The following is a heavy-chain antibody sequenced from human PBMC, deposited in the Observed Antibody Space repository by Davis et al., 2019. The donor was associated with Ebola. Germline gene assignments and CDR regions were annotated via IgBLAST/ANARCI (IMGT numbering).Heavy chain of an antibody. CDR1: GYTFTSYG. J-gene: IGHJ3*02. Sequence: ASVKVSCKASGYTFTSYGISWVRQAPGQGLEWMGWINPNSGGTNYAQKFQGWVTMTRDTSISTAYMELSRLRSDDTAVYYCARSDIVLVPAVHAFDIWGQGTMVTVSS. CDR2: INPNSGGT. CDR3: ARSDIVLVPAVHAFDI. D-gene: IGHD2-2*01. V-gene: IGHV1-2*04.